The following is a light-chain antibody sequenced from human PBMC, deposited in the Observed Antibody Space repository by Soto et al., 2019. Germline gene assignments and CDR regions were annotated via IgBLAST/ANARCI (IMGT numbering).Light chain of an antibody. J-gene: IGLJ2*01. V-gene: IGLV2-23*01. CDR1: SRDVGSYNL. Sequence: QSALTQPASVSGSPGQSITISCTGTSRDVGSYNLVSWYQQHPGKAPKLMIYEGSKRPSGVSNHFSGSKSGNTASLTISGLQAEDEADYYCCSYAGSSTSVVFGGGTKLTVL. CDR3: CSYAGSSTSVV. CDR2: EGS.